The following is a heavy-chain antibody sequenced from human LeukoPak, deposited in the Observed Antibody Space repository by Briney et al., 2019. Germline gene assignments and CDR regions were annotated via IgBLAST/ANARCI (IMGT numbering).Heavy chain of an antibody. Sequence: SVRVSCKASGFSFSTSAIQWVRQARGQSLEWIGWIVVGRGETRYAQNFQERVTITTDLSTSTAYMERSSLRSEDTAVYYCAAETYIQGCCNFDVWGQGTVVTVSS. V-gene: IGHV1-58*02. CDR1: GFSFSTSA. J-gene: IGHJ3*01. CDR3: AAETYIQGCCNFDV. CDR2: IVVGRGET. D-gene: IGHD2/OR15-2a*01.